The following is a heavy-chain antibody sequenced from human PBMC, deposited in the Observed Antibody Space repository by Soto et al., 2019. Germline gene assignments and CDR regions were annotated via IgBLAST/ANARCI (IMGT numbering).Heavy chain of an antibody. D-gene: IGHD2-15*01. CDR1: GYTFTGYY. CDR3: ARGGAYCSGGSCYSDWFDP. Sequence: ASVKVSCKASGYTFTGYYMHWVRQAPGQGLEWMGWINPNSGGTNYAQKFQGRVTMTRDTSISTAYMELSRLRSDDTAVYYCARGGAYCSGGSCYSDWFDPWGQGTLVTVSS. V-gene: IGHV1-2*02. CDR2: INPNSGGT. J-gene: IGHJ5*02.